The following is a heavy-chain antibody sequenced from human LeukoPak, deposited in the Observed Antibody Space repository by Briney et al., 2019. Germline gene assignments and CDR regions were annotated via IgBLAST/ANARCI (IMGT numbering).Heavy chain of an antibody. D-gene: IGHD3-3*01. Sequence: GSLRLSCAASGFTFSSYSMNWVRQAPGKGLEWVAVISYDGSNKYYADSVKGRFTISRDNSKNTLYLQMNSLRAEDTAVYYCAKDTAYYDFWSGYYLYWGQGTLVTVSS. CDR3: AKDTAYYDFWSGYYLY. V-gene: IGHV3-30*18. J-gene: IGHJ4*02. CDR2: ISYDGSNK. CDR1: GFTFSSYS.